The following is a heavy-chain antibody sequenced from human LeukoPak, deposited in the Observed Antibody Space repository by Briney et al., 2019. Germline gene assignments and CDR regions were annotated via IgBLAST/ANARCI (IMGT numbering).Heavy chain of an antibody. V-gene: IGHV3-11*01. Sequence: AGGSLRLSCAASGFTFSDYYMSWIRQAPGKGLEWVSYISSSGSTTYYADSVKGRFTISRDNSKNTLYLQMNSLRAEDTAVYYCAYLEVLYHYYDSSGVFDYWGQGTLVTVSS. CDR2: ISSSGSTT. CDR3: AYLEVLYHYYDSSGVFDY. J-gene: IGHJ4*02. D-gene: IGHD3-22*01. CDR1: GFTFSDYY.